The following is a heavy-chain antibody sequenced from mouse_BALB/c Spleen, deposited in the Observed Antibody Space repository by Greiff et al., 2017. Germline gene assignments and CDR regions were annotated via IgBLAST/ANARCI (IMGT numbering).Heavy chain of an antibody. Sequence: QVQLQQSGPQLVRPGASVTISCKASGYSFTSYWMHWVKQRPGQGLEWIGMIDPSDSETRLNQKFKDKATLTVDKSSSTAYMQLSSPTSEDSAVYYCARQDYDGTRVFAYWGQGTLVTVAA. V-gene: IGHV1S127*01. CDR1: GYSFTSYW. D-gene: IGHD2-4*01. CDR2: IDPSDSET. J-gene: IGHJ3*01. CDR3: ARQDYDGTRVFAY.